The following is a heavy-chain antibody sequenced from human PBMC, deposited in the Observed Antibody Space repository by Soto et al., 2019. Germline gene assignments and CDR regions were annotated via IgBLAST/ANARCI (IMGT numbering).Heavy chain of an antibody. J-gene: IGHJ3*01. CDR1: GGSISSSSYY. V-gene: IGHV4-39*01. CDR3: ASQNYDYIWGSHDAFDF. CDR2: IHYPGRT. Sequence: SETLSLTCTVSGGSISSSSYYWGWIRQPPGKGLEWIGNIHYPGRTSYNPALKSRVTMSVDTSKNQFSLQLSSVTAADTAVYYCASQNYDYIWGSHDAFDFWGQGTMVTVSS. D-gene: IGHD3-16*01.